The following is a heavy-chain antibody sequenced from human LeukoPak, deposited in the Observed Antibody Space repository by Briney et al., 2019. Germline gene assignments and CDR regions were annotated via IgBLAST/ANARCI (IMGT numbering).Heavy chain of an antibody. Sequence: GGSLRLSCAASGFTFSNYWIHWVRQAPGKGLVWVSRINRDGSSTTHADSVKGRFTISRDNAKNTLHLQMNSLRVEDTAVYYCARSYYDSSGYYVRGDAFDIWGQGTKVTVSS. CDR1: GFTFSNYW. V-gene: IGHV3-74*01. D-gene: IGHD3-22*01. CDR2: INRDGSST. J-gene: IGHJ3*02. CDR3: ARSYYDSSGYYVRGDAFDI.